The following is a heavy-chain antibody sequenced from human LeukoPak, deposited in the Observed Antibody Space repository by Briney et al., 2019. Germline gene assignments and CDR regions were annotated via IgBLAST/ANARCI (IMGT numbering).Heavy chain of an antibody. Sequence: PGGSLRLSCAAPGFTFSSYWMHWGRQAPGKGLGWGSCIYSDRSSTTSAHSVKGRFPISTDNATSTPYLRRNSLRAEDTAVYYCARDRGSSGSYNYWGQGTLVTVSS. CDR2: IYSDRSST. V-gene: IGHV3-74*03. J-gene: IGHJ4*02. CDR3: ARDRGSSGSYNY. CDR1: GFTFSSYW. D-gene: IGHD1-26*01.